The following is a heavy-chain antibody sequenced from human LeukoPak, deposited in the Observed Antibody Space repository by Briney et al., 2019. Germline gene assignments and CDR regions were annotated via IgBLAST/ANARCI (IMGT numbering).Heavy chain of an antibody. D-gene: IGHD1-14*01. CDR2: ISGSGGST. Sequence: GGSLRLSCAASGFTFSSYSMNWVRQAPGKGLEWVSAISGSGGSTYYADSVKGRFTISRDNSKNTLYLQMNSLRAEDTAVYYCELIVDDNRFDYWGQGTLVTVSS. V-gene: IGHV3-23*01. J-gene: IGHJ4*02. CDR3: ELIVDDNRFDY. CDR1: GFTFSSYS.